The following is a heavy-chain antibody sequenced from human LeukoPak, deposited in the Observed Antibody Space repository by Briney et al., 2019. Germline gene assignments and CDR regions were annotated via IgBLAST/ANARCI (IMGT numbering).Heavy chain of an antibody. CDR1: GITVSRNY. V-gene: IGHV3-66*01. CDR2: IYSGDTT. D-gene: IGHD4-17*01. Sequence: PGGSLRLSCAASGITVSRNYMNWVHQAPGKGLEWVSVIYSGDTTHYADSVKGRFSISRDNSKNTLYLQMNNLRVEDTAVYYCARDLAYGDYIYDYWGQGTLVTVSS. J-gene: IGHJ4*02. CDR3: ARDLAYGDYIYDY.